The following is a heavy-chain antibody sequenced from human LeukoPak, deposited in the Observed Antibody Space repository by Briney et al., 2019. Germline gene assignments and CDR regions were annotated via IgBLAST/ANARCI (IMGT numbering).Heavy chain of an antibody. Sequence: NPSETLSHTCTVSGVSISSHYWTWIRQPPGKGLEWIGYISYSGSINYNPSLKSRVTISVDTSKNQLSLKLSSVTAADTAVYYCARYTNNWFDPWGQGTLVTVSS. D-gene: IGHD2-2*02. CDR3: ARYTNNWFDP. CDR1: GVSISSHY. J-gene: IGHJ5*02. V-gene: IGHV4-59*11. CDR2: ISYSGSI.